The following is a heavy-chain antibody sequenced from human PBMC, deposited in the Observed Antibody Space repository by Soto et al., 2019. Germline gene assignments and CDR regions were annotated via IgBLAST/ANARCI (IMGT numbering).Heavy chain of an antibody. Sequence: GGSLRLSCAASGFTFSSYNMNWARQAPGKGLEWVSSISSSSDYIHYTDSVKGRFTISRDNAQNSLFLQMNSLRAEDTAIYYCAKDPIYDSYGPWGQGTLVTVSS. CDR1: GFTFSSYN. J-gene: IGHJ4*02. V-gene: IGHV3-21*06. D-gene: IGHD3-22*01. CDR2: ISSSSDYI. CDR3: AKDPIYDSYGP.